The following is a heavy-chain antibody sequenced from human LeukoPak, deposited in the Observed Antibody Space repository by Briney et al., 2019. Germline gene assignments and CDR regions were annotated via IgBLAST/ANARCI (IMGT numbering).Heavy chain of an antibody. Sequence: ASVKVSCTASGYTFTGYYMHWVRQAPGQGLEWMGWINPNSGGTNYAQKFQGRVTMTRDTSISTAYMELSSLRSDDTAVYFCARGCIAVAGTCGGGFANYWGQGTLVTVSS. D-gene: IGHD6-19*01. J-gene: IGHJ4*02. V-gene: IGHV1-2*02. CDR2: INPNSGGT. CDR3: ARGCIAVAGTCGGGFANY. CDR1: GYTFTGYY.